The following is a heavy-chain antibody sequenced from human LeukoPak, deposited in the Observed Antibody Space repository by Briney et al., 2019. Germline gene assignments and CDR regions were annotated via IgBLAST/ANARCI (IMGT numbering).Heavy chain of an antibody. Sequence: SETLSLTCAVYGGSFSGYYWSWIRQPPGKGLEWIGEINHSGSTNYNPSLKSRVTISVDTSKNQFSLKLSSVTAADTAVYYCARGRDSSGSILTDYWGQGTLVTVSS. CDR3: ARGRDSSGSILTDY. CDR1: GGSFSGYY. J-gene: IGHJ4*02. V-gene: IGHV4-34*01. CDR2: INHSGST. D-gene: IGHD3-22*01.